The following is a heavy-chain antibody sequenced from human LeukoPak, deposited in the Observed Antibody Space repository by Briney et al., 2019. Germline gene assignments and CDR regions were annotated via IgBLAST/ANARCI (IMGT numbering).Heavy chain of an antibody. CDR1: GFTFDDYA. D-gene: IGHD3-10*01. Sequence: PGGSMRLSCAASGFTFDDYAMHWVRQAPGKGLEWVSGISWNSGSIGYADSVKGRFTISRDNAKNSLYLQMNSLRAEDTALYYCAKDMVRGVRAWGAFDIWGQGTMVTVSS. J-gene: IGHJ3*02. V-gene: IGHV3-9*01. CDR2: ISWNSGSI. CDR3: AKDMVRGVRAWGAFDI.